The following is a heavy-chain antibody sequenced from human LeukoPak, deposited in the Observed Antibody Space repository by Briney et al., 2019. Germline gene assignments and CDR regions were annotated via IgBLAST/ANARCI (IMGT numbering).Heavy chain of an antibody. CDR2: ISSSSSYI. D-gene: IGHD3-3*01. V-gene: IGHV3-21*01. CDR1: GFTFTNYA. Sequence: GGSLRLSCAASGFTFTNYAMNWVRQAPGKGLEWVSSISSSSSYIYYADSVKGRFTISRDNAKNSLYLQMNSLRAEDTAVYYCARGSRLRFLEWLSFDYWGQGTLVTVSS. J-gene: IGHJ4*02. CDR3: ARGSRLRFLEWLSFDY.